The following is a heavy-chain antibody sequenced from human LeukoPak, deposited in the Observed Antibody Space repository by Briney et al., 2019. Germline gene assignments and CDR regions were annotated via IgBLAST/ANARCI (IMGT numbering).Heavy chain of an antibody. D-gene: IGHD3-3*01. CDR3: ARLGAGPTYYDFWSGYSSFYFDY. V-gene: IGHV4-59*01. Sequence: PSETLSLTCTVSGGSISSYYCSWIRQPPGKGLEWIGYIYYTGSTNYNPSLKSRVTISVDTSKNQFTLKLSSVTAADTAVYYCARLGAGPTYYDFWSGYSSFYFDYWGQGTLVTVSS. CDR1: GGSISSYY. J-gene: IGHJ4*02. CDR2: IYYTGST.